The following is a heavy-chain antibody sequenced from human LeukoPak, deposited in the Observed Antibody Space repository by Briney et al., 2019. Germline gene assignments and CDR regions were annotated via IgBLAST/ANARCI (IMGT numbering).Heavy chain of an antibody. D-gene: IGHD2-2*01. Sequence: PGGSLRLSCAASGFTFSDYYMSWIRQAPGKGLEWVSYISSSGSTIYYADSVKGRFTISRDNAKNSLYLQMNSLRAEDTAVYYCAREVYCSSTSCPRGGYNWFDPWGQGTLVTVSS. CDR2: ISSSGSTI. V-gene: IGHV3-11*01. CDR1: GFTFSDYY. J-gene: IGHJ5*02. CDR3: AREVYCSSTSCPRGGYNWFDP.